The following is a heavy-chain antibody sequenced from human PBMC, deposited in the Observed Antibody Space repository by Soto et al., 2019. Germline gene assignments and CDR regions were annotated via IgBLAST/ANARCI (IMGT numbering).Heavy chain of an antibody. D-gene: IGHD2-15*01. CDR1: GFTFSSYA. CDR3: ARGRVVVAATRFDY. J-gene: IGHJ4*02. CDR2: ISGSGGST. Sequence: GGSLRLSCAASGFTFSSYAMSWVRQAPGKGLEWVSAISGSGGSTYYADSVKGRFTISRDNSKSTLYLQMNSLRAEDTAVYYCARGRVVVAATRFDYWGQGTLVTVSS. V-gene: IGHV3-23*01.